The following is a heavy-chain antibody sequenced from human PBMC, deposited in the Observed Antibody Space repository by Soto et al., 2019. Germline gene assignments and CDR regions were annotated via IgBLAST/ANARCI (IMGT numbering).Heavy chain of an antibody. Sequence: QVQLQESGPGLVTPSQTLSITCSVSGGSISRGGYYWTWILQHPGKGLEWIGYIYSSGDTHYSPAHTSRLTISMDTSKNQCSLMLSSVTAADTAVYYSAIVSPVQRRLEWSPDYFYYMGVWGKGTAVTVSS. D-gene: IGHD3-3*01. J-gene: IGHJ6*04. CDR2: IYSSGDT. V-gene: IGHV4-31*03. CDR1: GGSISRGGYY. CDR3: AIVSPVQRRLEWSPDYFYYMGV.